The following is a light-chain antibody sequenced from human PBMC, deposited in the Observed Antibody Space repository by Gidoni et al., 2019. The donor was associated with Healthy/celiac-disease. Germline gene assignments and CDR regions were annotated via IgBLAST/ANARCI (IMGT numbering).Light chain of an antibody. Sequence: DIQMTQSPSSLSASVGDRVTITCRASQSISSYLNWYQQKPVKAPKLLIYAASSLQSGVPSRFSGSGSGTDFTLTISSLQPEDFATYYCQQSYSTPPFTFGPXTKVDIK. J-gene: IGKJ3*01. CDR1: QSISSY. CDR2: AAS. CDR3: QQSYSTPPFT. V-gene: IGKV1-39*01.